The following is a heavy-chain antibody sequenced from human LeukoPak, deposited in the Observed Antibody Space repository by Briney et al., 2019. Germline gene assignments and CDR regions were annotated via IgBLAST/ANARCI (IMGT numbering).Heavy chain of an antibody. Sequence: GGSLRLSCAASGFTVSSNYMSWVRQAPGKGLEWVSVIYSGGSTYYADSVKGRFTISRDNSKNTLYLQMNSLRAEDTAVYYCAKALIVVVPAASSWFDPWGQGTLVTVSS. CDR1: GFTVSSNY. CDR3: AKALIVVVPAASSWFDP. V-gene: IGHV3-53*05. D-gene: IGHD2-2*01. J-gene: IGHJ5*02. CDR2: IYSGGST.